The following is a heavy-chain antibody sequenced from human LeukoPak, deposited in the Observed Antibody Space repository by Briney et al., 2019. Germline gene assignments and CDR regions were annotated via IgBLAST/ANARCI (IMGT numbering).Heavy chain of an antibody. J-gene: IGHJ4*02. D-gene: IGHD6-19*01. CDR1: GFTVRSNY. CDR2: ISGSGVRT. Sequence: GGSLRLSCAASGFTVRSNYMNWVRQAPGKGLEWVSRISGSGVRTYYADSVKGRFTISRDNSKNTLYLQMNSLRAEDTAVYYCAKDSSPYGSGSPYYFDYWGQGTLVTVSS. V-gene: IGHV3-23*01. CDR3: AKDSSPYGSGSPYYFDY.